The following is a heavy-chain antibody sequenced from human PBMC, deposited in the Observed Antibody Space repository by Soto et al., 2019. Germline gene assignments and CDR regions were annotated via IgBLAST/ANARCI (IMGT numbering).Heavy chain of an antibody. D-gene: IGHD1-26*01. Sequence: VASVTVSCKASGYTFIDYFIQWVRQAPGQGLEWMGWINPSSGETTYAQKFQGRVTMTRDTSISTAYMDLITLRSDDTAIYYCVRGLMWSDLHYWGQGPPVTVS. J-gene: IGHJ4*02. CDR1: GYTFIDYF. CDR2: INPSSGET. CDR3: VRGLMWSDLHY. V-gene: IGHV1-2*02.